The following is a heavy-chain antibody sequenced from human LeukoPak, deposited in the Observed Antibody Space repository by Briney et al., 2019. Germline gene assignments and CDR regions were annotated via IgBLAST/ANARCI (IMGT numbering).Heavy chain of an antibody. J-gene: IGHJ4*02. V-gene: IGHV3-21*01. CDR3: ARGPGYDFWSGFWFDY. D-gene: IGHD3-3*01. CDR2: ISSSSSYI. CDR1: GFTFSSYS. Sequence: GSLRLSCAASGFTFSSYSMNWVRQAPGKGLEWVSSISSSSSYIYYADSVKGRFTISRDNAKNSLYLQMNSLRAEDTAVYYCARGPGYDFWSGFWFDYWGQGTLVTVSS.